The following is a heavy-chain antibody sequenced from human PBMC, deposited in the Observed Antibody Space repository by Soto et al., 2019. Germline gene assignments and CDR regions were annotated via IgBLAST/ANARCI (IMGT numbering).Heavy chain of an antibody. J-gene: IGHJ3*02. CDR2: IGTAGDT. V-gene: IGHV3-13*01. CDR3: ARWVYSGSYSADAFDI. Sequence: EVQLVESGGGLVQPGGSLRLSCAASGFTFSSYDMHWVRQATGKGLEWVSAIGTAGDTYYPGSVKGRFTTSRENAKNSLYLQMNSLRAEDTAVYYCARWVYSGSYSADAFDIWGQGTMVTVSS. CDR1: GFTFSSYD. D-gene: IGHD1-26*01.